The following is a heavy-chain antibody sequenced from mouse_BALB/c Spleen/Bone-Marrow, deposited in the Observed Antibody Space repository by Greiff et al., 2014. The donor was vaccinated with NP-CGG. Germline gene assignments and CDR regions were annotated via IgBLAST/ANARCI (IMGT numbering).Heavy chain of an antibody. CDR1: GYTFTSYW. V-gene: IGHV1S81*02. D-gene: IGHD2-13*01. CDR3: ARTYGDSPYFYGMDY. CDR2: INPSNGRT. Sequence: VQLVESGAELVKPGTSVKLSCKTSGYTFTSYWMHWVKQRPGQGLVWIGEINPSNGRTNYNEKFKNKATLTVDKSSSTAYMQLSSLTSEDSAVYFCARTYGDSPYFYGMDYWGQGTSVTVSS. J-gene: IGHJ4*01.